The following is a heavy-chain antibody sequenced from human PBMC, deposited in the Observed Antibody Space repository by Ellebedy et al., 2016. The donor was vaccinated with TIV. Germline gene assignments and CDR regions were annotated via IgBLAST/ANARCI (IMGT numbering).Heavy chain of an antibody. J-gene: IGHJ5*02. CDR3: ARHFAHSRFDP. V-gene: IGHV4-34*01. CDR1: GGSFSAYY. D-gene: IGHD2-15*01. Sequence: MPSETLSLTCAVYGGSFSAYYWSWIRQPPGKGLEWIGEINHSGSPYYSPSLKSLVTISVDTSKNQFSLKLSSVTAADTAVYYCARHFAHSRFDPWGQGTLVTVSS. CDR2: INHSGSP.